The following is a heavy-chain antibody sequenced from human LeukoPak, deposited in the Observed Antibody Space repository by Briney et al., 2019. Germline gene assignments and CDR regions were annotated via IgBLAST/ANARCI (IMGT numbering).Heavy chain of an antibody. J-gene: IGHJ5*02. D-gene: IGHD4-17*01. CDR3: AKSAVTTIINWFDP. V-gene: IGHV3-23*01. Sequence: PGGSLRLSCGGSGFTFSRSGLTWVHQAPGKGLEWLSTISGSGGSTYYADSVKGRFTISRDNSKNTLYLQMNSLRADDTAVYYCAKSAVTTIINWFDPWGQGTLVTVSS. CDR1: GFTFSRSG. CDR2: ISGSGGST.